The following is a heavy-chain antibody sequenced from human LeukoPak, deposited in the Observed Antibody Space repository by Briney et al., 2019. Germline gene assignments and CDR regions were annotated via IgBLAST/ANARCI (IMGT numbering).Heavy chain of an antibody. CDR2: IRYDGSNK. D-gene: IGHD5-18*01. CDR3: ARVGGYSYDLDY. J-gene: IGHJ4*02. Sequence: GGSLRLSCAASGFTFSSYGMHWVRQAPGKGLEWVAFIRYDGSNKYYADSVKGRFTISRDNSKNTLYLQMNRLRAEDTAVYYCARVGGYSYDLDYWGQGTLVTVSS. CDR1: GFTFSSYG. V-gene: IGHV3-30*02.